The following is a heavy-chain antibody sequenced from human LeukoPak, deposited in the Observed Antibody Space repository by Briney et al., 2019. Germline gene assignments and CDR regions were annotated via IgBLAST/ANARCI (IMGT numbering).Heavy chain of an antibody. CDR2: LYSDGKT. V-gene: IGHV3-53*01. CDR1: GFIVSRND. CDR3: ARAVAGLYFDY. D-gene: IGHD6-19*01. Sequence: GGSLRLSCAVSGFIVSRNDMTWVRQAPGKGLEWVSLLYSDGKTFYADSVKGRFTISRDNSKNTLNLQMNSLRADDTAVYYCARAVAGLYFDYWGQGTLVTVSS. J-gene: IGHJ4*02.